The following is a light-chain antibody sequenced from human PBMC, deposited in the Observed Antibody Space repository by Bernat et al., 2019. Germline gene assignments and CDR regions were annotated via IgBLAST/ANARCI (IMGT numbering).Light chain of an antibody. CDR3: SSYTSSSTLFV. V-gene: IGLV2-14*01. CDR2: DVS. CDR1: SSDVGGYNY. J-gene: IGLJ3*02. Sequence: QSALTQPASVSGSPGQSITISCTGTSSDVGGYNYVSWYQQHPGKAPKLMLYDVSNRPSGVSNRFSGSKSGNTASLTIFGLQAEDEADYYCSSYTSSSTLFVFGGGTRLTVL.